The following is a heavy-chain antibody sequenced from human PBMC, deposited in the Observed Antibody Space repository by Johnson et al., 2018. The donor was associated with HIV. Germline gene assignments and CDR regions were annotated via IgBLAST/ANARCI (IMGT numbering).Heavy chain of an antibody. D-gene: IGHD1-1*01. CDR2: ISTGGTTI. V-gene: IGHV3-11*04. J-gene: IGHJ3*02. CDR3: ARDRTQNLGAFDI. Sequence: QVHLVESGGGLVKPGGSLRLSCAASGFVFSDYYMTWIRQAPGKGLEWVSYISTGGTTIYYADSVKGRFTISRDNTKNSLYLQMNSLRAEDTAVYYCARDRTQNLGAFDIWGQGTMVTVSS. CDR1: GFVFSDYY.